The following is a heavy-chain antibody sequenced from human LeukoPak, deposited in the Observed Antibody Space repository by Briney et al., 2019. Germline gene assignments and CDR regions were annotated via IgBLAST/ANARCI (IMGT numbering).Heavy chain of an antibody. J-gene: IGHJ4*02. CDR1: GFTFSDYA. Sequence: GGSLRLSCAASGFTFSDYAMTWVRQAPGRGLEWVANIKQDGSAKYYGDSVKGRFTISRDNAKNSLYLQVNSLRGEDTAVYYCARDVGGGGDYWGQGTLVTVSS. D-gene: IGHD3-16*01. V-gene: IGHV3-7*01. CDR3: ARDVGGGGDY. CDR2: IKQDGSAK.